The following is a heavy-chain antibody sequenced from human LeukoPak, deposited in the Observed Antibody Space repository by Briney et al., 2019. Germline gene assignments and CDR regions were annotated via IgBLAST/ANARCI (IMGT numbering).Heavy chain of an antibody. CDR2: IYPGDSDT. Sequence: GESLKISCKGSGYIFTSYWIGWVRQMPGKGLEWMGIIYPGDSDTRYSPSFQGQVTFSADKSISTAYLQWNSLKASDTAMYYCARRAPGYYGSGSYYDYWGQGTLVTVSS. CDR1: GYIFTSYW. J-gene: IGHJ4*02. D-gene: IGHD3-10*01. CDR3: ARRAPGYYGSGSYYDY. V-gene: IGHV5-51*01.